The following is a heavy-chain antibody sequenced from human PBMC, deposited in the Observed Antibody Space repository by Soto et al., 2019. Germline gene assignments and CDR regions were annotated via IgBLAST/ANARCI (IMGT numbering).Heavy chain of an antibody. CDR2: INHSGST. Sequence: QVQLQQWGAGLLKPSETLSLTCAVYGGSLSGYYGNWIRQSPGKGLEWIGEINHSGSTNYNPSLKSRVTISIDTSKNQFSLKVSSVTAADTAVYYCARTRNLDVWGQGTTVIVSS. V-gene: IGHV4-34*01. D-gene: IGHD1-1*01. CDR1: GGSLSGYY. J-gene: IGHJ6*02. CDR3: ARTRNLDV.